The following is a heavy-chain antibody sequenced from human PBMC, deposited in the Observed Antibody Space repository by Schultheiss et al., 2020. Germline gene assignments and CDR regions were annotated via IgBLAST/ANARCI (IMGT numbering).Heavy chain of an antibody. J-gene: IGHJ4*02. CDR2: IYWIDDK. Sequence: SGPTLVKPTQTLTLTCTFSGFSLSTSGVGVGWIRQPPGKALEWLALIYWIDDKRYSPSLKSRLTITKDTSRNQVVLTMTNMDPVDTATYYCAHSGSGSSWEEDYFDYWGQGTLVTVSS. CDR1: GFSLSTSGVG. CDR3: AHSGSGSSWEEDYFDY. D-gene: IGHD6-13*01. V-gene: IGHV2-5*01.